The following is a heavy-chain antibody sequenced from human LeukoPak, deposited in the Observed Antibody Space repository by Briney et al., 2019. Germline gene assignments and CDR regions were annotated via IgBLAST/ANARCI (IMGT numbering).Heavy chain of an antibody. CDR3: AREGRLMGYSGGLGFVY. V-gene: IGHV4-59*01. J-gene: IGHJ4*02. CDR2: IYYSGST. CDR1: GGSISSYY. D-gene: IGHD6-19*01. Sequence: SETLSLTCTVSGGSISSYYWSWIRQPPGKGLEWIGYIYYSGSTNYNPSLKSRVTISVDTSKNHFSLNLTSVTAADTAVYYCAREGRLMGYSGGLGFVYWGQGTLVTVSS.